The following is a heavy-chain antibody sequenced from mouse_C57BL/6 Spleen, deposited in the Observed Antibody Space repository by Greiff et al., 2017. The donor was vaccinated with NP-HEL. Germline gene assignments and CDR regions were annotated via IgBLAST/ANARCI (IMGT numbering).Heavy chain of an antibody. CDR2: IDPETGGT. V-gene: IGHV1-15*01. CDR1: GYTFTDYE. D-gene: IGHD2-3*01. Sequence: VQLQQSGAELVRPGASVTLSCKASGYTFTDYEMHWVKQTPVHGLEWIGAIDPETGGTASNKKFKGKAILTADKSTSTAYMELRSLTSEDSAVYYCTRDGWYFYYWGQGTTLTVSS. CDR3: TRDGWYFYY. J-gene: IGHJ2*01.